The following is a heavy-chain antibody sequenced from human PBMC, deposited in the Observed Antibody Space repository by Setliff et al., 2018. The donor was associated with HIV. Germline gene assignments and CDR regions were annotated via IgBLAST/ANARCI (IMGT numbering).Heavy chain of an antibody. CDR1: GYIFSTYG. Sequence: ASVKVSCKASGYIFSTYGISWVRQAPGQGLEWMGWISASNGNTHYAQKVQGRVTLTTDTSTNTAYMELRSLRSDDAAVYYCAKTTPQPHYYYYVDVWGKVTTVTVSS. CDR2: ISASNGNT. J-gene: IGHJ6*03. V-gene: IGHV1-18*01. D-gene: IGHD4-17*01. CDR3: AKTTPQPHYYYYVDV.